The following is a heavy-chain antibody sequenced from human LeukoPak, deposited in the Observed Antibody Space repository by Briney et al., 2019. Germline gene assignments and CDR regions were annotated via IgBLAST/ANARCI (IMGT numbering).Heavy chain of an antibody. J-gene: IGHJ4*02. CDR1: GGSISSSSYY. CDR3: ASPSSSSSTYDY. CDR2: INYSGNT. D-gene: IGHD6-6*01. Sequence: SETLSLTCSVSGGSISSSSYYWGWIRQPPRKGLEWIGSINYSGNTYYNASLKSRVTISVDTSKNQFSLKLSSVTAADTAVYYCASPSSSSSTYDYWGQGTLVTVSS. V-gene: IGHV4-39*01.